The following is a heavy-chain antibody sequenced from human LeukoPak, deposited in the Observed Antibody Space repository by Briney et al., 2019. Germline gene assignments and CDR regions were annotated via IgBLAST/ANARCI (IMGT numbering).Heavy chain of an antibody. CDR1: GGSISSSSHY. J-gene: IGHJ4*02. CDR3: ATTTIRLGY. Sequence: SETLSLTCTVSGGSISSSSHYWGWIRQPPGKWLEWIGSMYYRGSTYHNPSLKSRVTISVDTSKNQFSLKLSSVTAADTAVYYCATTTIRLGYWGQGTLVTVSS. CDR2: MYYRGST. D-gene: IGHD1-26*01. V-gene: IGHV4-39*07.